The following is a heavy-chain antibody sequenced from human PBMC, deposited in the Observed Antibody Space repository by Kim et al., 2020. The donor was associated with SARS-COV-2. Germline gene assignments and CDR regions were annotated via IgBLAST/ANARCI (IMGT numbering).Heavy chain of an antibody. CDR2: INRQSTHR. V-gene: IGHV3-21*01. J-gene: IGHJ6*02. CDR1: GFTFSDSD. D-gene: IGHD2-8*01. Sequence: GGSLRLSCTASGFTFSDSDMNWVRHAPGKGPEWVSYINRQSTHRYFVDSVRGRFAISRDNARNTLFLHMDSLRVEDTAVYYCARDKAMVARKGGMDVWGQGTTVIVSS. CDR3: ARDKAMVARKGGMDV.